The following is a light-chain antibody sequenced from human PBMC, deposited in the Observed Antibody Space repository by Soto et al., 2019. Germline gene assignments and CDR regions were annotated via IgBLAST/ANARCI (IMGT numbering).Light chain of an antibody. CDR2: EVS. Sequence: QTVLTQPASVSGSPGQSITISCTGTSSDVGYYNLVSWYQQHPGKAPKVVIYEVSERPSGVSNRFSGSKSGNTASLTISGLQAEDEADYYCCSYAGSSTLVFGGGTKLTVL. CDR1: SSDVGYYNL. J-gene: IGLJ2*01. CDR3: CSYAGSSTLV. V-gene: IGLV2-23*02.